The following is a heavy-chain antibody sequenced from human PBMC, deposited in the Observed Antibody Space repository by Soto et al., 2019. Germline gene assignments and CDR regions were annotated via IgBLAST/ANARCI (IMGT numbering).Heavy chain of an antibody. CDR1: GFTFSIYS. V-gene: IGHV3-21*01. D-gene: IGHD4-4*01. J-gene: IGHJ6*02. CDR3: ATQYSNYRGYYYYGMDV. CDR2: ISSSSSYI. Sequence: GALRLSCSASGFTFSIYSMNWVRQAPGKGLEWVSSISSSSSYIYYADSVKGRFTISRDNAKNSLYLQMNSLRAEDTAVYYCATQYSNYRGYYYYGMDVWGQGTTVTVSS.